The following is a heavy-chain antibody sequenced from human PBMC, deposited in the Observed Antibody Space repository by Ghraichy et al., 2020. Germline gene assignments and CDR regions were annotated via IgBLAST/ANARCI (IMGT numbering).Heavy chain of an antibody. CDR2: IYYSGST. CDR1: GGSISSGGYY. D-gene: IGHD3-3*01. V-gene: IGHV4-31*03. J-gene: IGHJ5*02. Sequence: SETLSLTCTVSGGSISSGGYYWSWIRQHPGKGLEWIGYIYYSGSTYYNPSLKSRVTISVDTSKNQFSLKLSSVTAADTAVYYCARDRIITIFGVSVGLGWFDPWGQGTLVTVSS. CDR3: ARDRIITIFGVSVGLGWFDP.